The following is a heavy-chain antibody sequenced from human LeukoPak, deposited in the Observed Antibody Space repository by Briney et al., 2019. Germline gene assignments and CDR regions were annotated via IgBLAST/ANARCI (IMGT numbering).Heavy chain of an antibody. CDR3: ARASVVPAATYYFDY. CDR2: IYTSGST. D-gene: IGHD2-2*01. Sequence: SETLSLTCTVSGGSISSYYWSWIRQPAGKGLEWIGRIYTSGSTNYNPSLKSRVTMSVDTSKNQFSLKLSSVTAADTAVYYCARASVVPAATYYFDYWGQGTLVTVSS. J-gene: IGHJ4*02. CDR1: GGSISSYY. V-gene: IGHV4-4*07.